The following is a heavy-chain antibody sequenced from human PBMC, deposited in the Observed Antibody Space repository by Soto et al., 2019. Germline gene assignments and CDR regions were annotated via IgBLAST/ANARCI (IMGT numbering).Heavy chain of an antibody. Sequence: ASVKVSCKASGYTFTSYYMHWVRQAPGQGLEWMGIINPSGGSTSYAQKFQGRVTMTRDTSTSTVYMELGSLRSEDTAVYYCARGAIPDYDFWSGYYPPDPFDIWGQGTMVTVSS. D-gene: IGHD3-3*01. J-gene: IGHJ3*02. CDR3: ARGAIPDYDFWSGYYPPDPFDI. CDR1: GYTFTSYY. V-gene: IGHV1-46*01. CDR2: INPSGGST.